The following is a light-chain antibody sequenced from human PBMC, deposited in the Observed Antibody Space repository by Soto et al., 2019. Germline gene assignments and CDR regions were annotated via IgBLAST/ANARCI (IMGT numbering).Light chain of an antibody. V-gene: IGLV2-14*01. Sequence: QSALTQPASVSGSPGQSIAISCTGTSSDIGGYNYVSWYQQHPGKAPKLMIYEVTYRPSGVSNRFSGSKSGNTASLTISGLQAADEADYYCNSYTSSSTLVFGTGTKLTVL. CDR3: NSYTSSSTLV. CDR1: SSDIGGYNY. CDR2: EVT. J-gene: IGLJ1*01.